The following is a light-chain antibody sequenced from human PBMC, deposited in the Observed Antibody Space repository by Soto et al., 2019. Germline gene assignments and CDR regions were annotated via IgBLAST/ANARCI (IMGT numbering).Light chain of an antibody. CDR1: QNVRSSY. V-gene: IGKV3-20*01. J-gene: IGKJ4*01. CDR2: AAY. Sequence: ETVLTQSPGILYLSPEERATLSCMASQNVRSSYLAWYQQKPGQDPRLHIYAAYTRFTGIADRFSGSGSGTDFTLTNSRLEAEDFAVYHCQQYGDSITFGGGTKVEIK. CDR3: QQYGDSIT.